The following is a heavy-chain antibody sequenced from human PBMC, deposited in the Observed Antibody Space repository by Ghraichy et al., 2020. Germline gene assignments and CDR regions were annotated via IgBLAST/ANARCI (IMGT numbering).Heavy chain of an antibody. CDR1: GYTFTSYY. V-gene: IGHV1-46*01. CDR2: INPNNGST. Sequence: ASVKVSCKASGYTFTSYYMHWVRQTPGQGLEWMGVINPNNGSTQYAETFQGRVTMTRDTSTSTVFMELSSLTSEDTAVYFCATRLILDSWGQGSRVTVSS. CDR3: ATRLILDS. J-gene: IGHJ4*02.